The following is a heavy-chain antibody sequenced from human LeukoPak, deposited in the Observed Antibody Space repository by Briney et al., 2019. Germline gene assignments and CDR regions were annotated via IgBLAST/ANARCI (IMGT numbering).Heavy chain of an antibody. J-gene: IGHJ5*02. V-gene: IGHV1-8*01. CDR2: MNPNTGRT. CDR1: RYTFTSYD. CDR3: ARLSQTPDSYSIGGCNFLVS. Sequence: ASVKVSCKASRYTFTSYDINWVREAAGQGLEWMGWMNPNTGRTGFAQRFQGRLSMTRDTSISTAYMELSSLRSDDTAVYYCARLSQTPDSYSIGGCNFLVSWAQGTRSPS. D-gene: IGHD2-15*01.